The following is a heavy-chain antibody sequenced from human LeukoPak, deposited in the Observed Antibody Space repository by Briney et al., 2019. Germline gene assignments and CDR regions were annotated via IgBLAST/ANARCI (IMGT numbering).Heavy chain of an antibody. Sequence: ASVKVSCKASGYTFTSYDINWVRQATGQGLEWMGWMNPNSGNTGYAQKFQGRVTMTRNTSISTAYMELSSLRSEDTAVCYCARAGSMYYDILTGYYYYYGMDVWGQGTTVTVSS. CDR3: ARAGSMYYDILTGYYYYYGMDV. V-gene: IGHV1-8*01. D-gene: IGHD3-9*01. CDR2: MNPNSGNT. CDR1: GYTFTSYD. J-gene: IGHJ6*02.